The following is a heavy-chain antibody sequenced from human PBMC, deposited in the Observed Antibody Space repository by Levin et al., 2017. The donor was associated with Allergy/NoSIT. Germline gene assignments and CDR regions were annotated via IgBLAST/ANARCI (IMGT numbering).Heavy chain of an antibody. V-gene: IGHV3-30*04. CDR3: TSAATGYSSSWYEG. J-gene: IGHJ4*02. CDR2: ISYDGSNK. Sequence: GGSLRLSCAASGFTFSSYAMHWVRQAPGKGLEWVAVISYDGSNKYYADSVKGRFTISRDNSKNTLYLQMNSLRTEDTAVYYCTSAATGYSSSWYEGWGQGTLVTVSS. D-gene: IGHD6-13*01. CDR1: GFTFSSYA.